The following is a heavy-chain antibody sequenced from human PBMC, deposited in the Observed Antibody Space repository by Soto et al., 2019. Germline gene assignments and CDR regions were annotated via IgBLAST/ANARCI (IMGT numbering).Heavy chain of an antibody. V-gene: IGHV4-30-2*01. CDR2: IYHSGST. CDR1: GGSISSDVYC. CDR3: ARHYGDGYDYVDY. J-gene: IGHJ4*02. Sequence: SETLSLTCTVSGGSISSDVYCCSWIRLQPGKGLEWIGYIYHSGSTYYNPSLKSRVTISVDRSKNQFSLKLTSVTSADTAVYYCARHYGDGYDYVDYWGQGTLVTSPQ. D-gene: IGHD5-12*01.